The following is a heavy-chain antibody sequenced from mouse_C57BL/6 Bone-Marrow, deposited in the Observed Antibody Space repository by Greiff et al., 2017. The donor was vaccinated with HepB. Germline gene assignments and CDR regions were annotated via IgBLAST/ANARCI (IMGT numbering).Heavy chain of an antibody. CDR2: IYPGSGST. CDR1: GYTFTSYW. V-gene: IGHV1-55*01. J-gene: IGHJ3*01. Sequence: QVQLKQPGAELVKPGASVKMSCKASGYTFTSYWITWVKQRPGQGLEWIGDIYPGSGSTNYNEKFKSKATLTVDTSSSTAYMQLSSLTSEDSAVYYCARSDGSSYSAWFAYWGQGTLVTVSA. CDR3: ARSDGSSYSAWFAY. D-gene: IGHD1-1*01.